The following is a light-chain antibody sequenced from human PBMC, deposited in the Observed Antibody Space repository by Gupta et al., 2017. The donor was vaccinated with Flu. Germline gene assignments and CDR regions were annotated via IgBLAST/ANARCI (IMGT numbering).Light chain of an antibody. CDR2: VGS. V-gene: IGKV1-39*01. J-gene: IGKJ1*01. CDR1: QSITTY. Sequence: VGDRVTIACRASQSITTYLNWYQQRPGKAPKLLIHVGSTLQSGVPSRFSGSGSGTDFTLSISSLQAEDFATYYCQQGYSFPWTFGQGTKVEIK. CDR3: QQGYSFPWT.